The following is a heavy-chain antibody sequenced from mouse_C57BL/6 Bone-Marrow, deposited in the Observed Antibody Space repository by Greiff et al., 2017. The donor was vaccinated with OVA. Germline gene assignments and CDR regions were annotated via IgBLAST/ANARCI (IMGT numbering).Heavy chain of an antibody. V-gene: IGHV10-1*01. CDR1: RFSFNTYA. CDR2: IRSKSNNYAT. CDR3: VRHGYYAMDY. Sequence: EVKLMESGGGLVQPKGSLKLSCAASRFSFNTYAMNWVRQAPGKGLEWVARIRSKSNNYATYYADSVKDRFTISRDDSESMLYLQMNNLKTEDTAMYYCVRHGYYAMDYWGQGTSVTVSS. J-gene: IGHJ4*01.